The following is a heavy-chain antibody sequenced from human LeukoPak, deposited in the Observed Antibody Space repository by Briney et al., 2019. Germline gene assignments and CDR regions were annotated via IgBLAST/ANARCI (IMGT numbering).Heavy chain of an antibody. CDR3: AKENSFYYYMDV. CDR1: GFTFSSYE. Sequence: PGGSLRLSCAASGFTFSSYEMNWVRQAPGKGLEWVSYISSSGSTIYYADSVKGRFTISRDNSKNTLYLQMNSLRAEDTAVYYCAKENSFYYYMDVWGKGTTVTISS. D-gene: IGHD2/OR15-2a*01. CDR2: ISSSGSTI. J-gene: IGHJ6*03. V-gene: IGHV3-48*03.